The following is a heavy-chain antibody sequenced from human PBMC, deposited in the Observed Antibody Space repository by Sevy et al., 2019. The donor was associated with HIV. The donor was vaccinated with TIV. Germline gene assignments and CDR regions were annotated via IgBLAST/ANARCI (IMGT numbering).Heavy chain of an antibody. Sequence: SETVSLTCSVSGGSISSYFWTWVRQSPGKGLEWIGNIYFTGNTDYSPSLKSRVTLSLDTSKSQFSLTLKSVTAADTAIDFCARDSTTRPRVLDYWGQGTLVTVSS. V-gene: IGHV4-59*01. CDR1: GGSISSYF. CDR3: ARDSTTRPRVLDY. CDR2: IYFTGNT. J-gene: IGHJ4*02. D-gene: IGHD1-1*01.